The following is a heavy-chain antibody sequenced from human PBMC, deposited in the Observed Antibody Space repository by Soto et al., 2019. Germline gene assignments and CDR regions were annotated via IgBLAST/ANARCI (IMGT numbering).Heavy chain of an antibody. Sequence: QVQLQESGPGLVKPSQTLSLTCTVSGGSISSGDYYWSWIRPPPGKGLEWIGSIYYSGSTYYNPSPKSRVTIPVHTSNNQFSRKLGFVTAADTSVYFYARGGLYCGGDCYSSVGIWFDPCGQGTLVTVSS. J-gene: IGHJ5*02. CDR3: ARGGLYCGGDCYSSVGIWFDP. CDR2: IYYSGST. D-gene: IGHD2-21*01. V-gene: IGHV4-30-4*01. CDR1: GGSISSGDYY.